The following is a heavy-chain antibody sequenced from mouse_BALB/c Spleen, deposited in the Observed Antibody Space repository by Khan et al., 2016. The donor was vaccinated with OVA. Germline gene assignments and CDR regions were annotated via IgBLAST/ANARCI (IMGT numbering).Heavy chain of an antibody. CDR1: GYTFTNYW. CDR2: IFPGTGTT. J-gene: IGHJ3*01. CDR3: ARGYFGNYEFAY. V-gene: IGHV1S132*01. D-gene: IGHD2-1*01. Sequence: QVQLQQSGAELVKPGASVKLSCKTSGYTFTNYWIQWVKQRPGQGLGWIGEIFPGTGTTYYNENFKAKATLTIDTSSSPAYMQRSSLTSEDAAVYFCARGYFGNYEFAYWGQGTLVTVSA.